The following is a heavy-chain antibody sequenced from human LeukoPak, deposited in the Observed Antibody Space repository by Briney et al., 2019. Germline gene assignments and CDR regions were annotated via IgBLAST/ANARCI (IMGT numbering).Heavy chain of an antibody. V-gene: IGHV3-15*01. J-gene: IGHJ6*03. Sequence: GGSLRLSCAASGFTFSNAWMSWVRQAPGKGLEWVGRIKSKADGGTTDYAAPVKGRFTISRDDSKNTLYLQMNSLKTEDTAVYYCTTDLCGSTSCYRRYYYYMDVWGKGTTVTVSS. CDR1: GFTFSNAW. CDR2: IKSKADGGTT. D-gene: IGHD2-2*02. CDR3: TTDLCGSTSCYRRYYYYMDV.